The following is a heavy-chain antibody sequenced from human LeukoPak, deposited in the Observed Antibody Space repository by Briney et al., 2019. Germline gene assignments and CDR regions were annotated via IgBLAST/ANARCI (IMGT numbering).Heavy chain of an antibody. V-gene: IGHV3-23*01. CDR2: ISGSGGST. CDR3: AMIVVANDAFDI. D-gene: IGHD3-22*01. Sequence: GGSLRLSCAASGFTFSSYAMSWVRQAPGKGLEWVSAISGSGGSTYYADSVKGRFTISRDNSKNTLYLQMNSLRAEDTAVYYCAMIVVANDAFDIWGQGTMVTVSS. J-gene: IGHJ3*02. CDR1: GFTFSSYA.